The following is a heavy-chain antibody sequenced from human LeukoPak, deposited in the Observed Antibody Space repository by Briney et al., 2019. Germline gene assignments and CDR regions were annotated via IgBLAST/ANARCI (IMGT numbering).Heavy chain of an antibody. D-gene: IGHD2-2*01. V-gene: IGHV1-18*01. CDR2: ISAYNGNT. Sequence: GASVKVSSKASGYTFTSYGISWVRQAPGQGLEWMGWISAYNGNTNYAQKFQGRVTITADESTSTAYMELSSLRSEDTAVYYCARGGDIVVVPAASVWVTGGLFDIWGQGTMVTVSS. CDR3: ARGGDIVVVPAASVWVTGGLFDI. J-gene: IGHJ3*02. CDR1: GYTFTSYG.